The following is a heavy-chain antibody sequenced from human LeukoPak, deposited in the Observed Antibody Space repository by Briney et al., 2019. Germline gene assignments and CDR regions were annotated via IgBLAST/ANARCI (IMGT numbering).Heavy chain of an antibody. J-gene: IGHJ4*02. CDR2: ISYDGSNK. CDR3: ARGDLSFNIDY. V-gene: IGHV3-30-3*01. Sequence: GGSLRLSCAASGFTFSSYAMHCVRQAPGKGLEWVAVISYDGSNKYYADSVKGRFTISRDNSKNTLYLQMNSLRAEDTAVYYCARGDLSFNIDYWGQGTLVTVSS. CDR1: GFTFSSYA. D-gene: IGHD5-24*01.